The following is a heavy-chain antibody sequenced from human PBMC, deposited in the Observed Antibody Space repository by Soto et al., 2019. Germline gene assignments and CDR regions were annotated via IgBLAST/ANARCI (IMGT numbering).Heavy chain of an antibody. CDR3: ARSSGYYLIDDY. V-gene: IGHV1-3*05. Sequence: QVPLVQSGAEEKKPGASVKVSCKASGYTFTSYAMHWVRQAPGQRLEWMGWINAGNGNTKYSQKFQGRVTITRDTSASKAYMERSSVRAEDTAVYYCARSSGYYLIDDYWGQGTLVTVSS. J-gene: IGHJ4*02. CDR1: GYTFTSYA. CDR2: INAGNGNT. D-gene: IGHD3-22*01.